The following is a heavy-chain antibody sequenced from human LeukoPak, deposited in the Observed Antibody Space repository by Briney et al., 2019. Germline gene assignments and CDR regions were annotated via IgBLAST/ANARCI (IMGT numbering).Heavy chain of an antibody. CDR2: FRGSGGST. D-gene: IGHD6-19*01. Sequence: GSLELSLSASGFRFSSFAIRWVRQAPGKGLGWVPAFRGSGGSTYYADSVKGRFTISRDNSKNTLYLQMNSLRAEDTAVYYCAKRDGGWSTAVYYMDVWGKGTTVTVSS. CDR3: AKRDGGWSTAVYYMDV. V-gene: IGHV3-23*01. CDR1: GFRFSSFA. J-gene: IGHJ6*03.